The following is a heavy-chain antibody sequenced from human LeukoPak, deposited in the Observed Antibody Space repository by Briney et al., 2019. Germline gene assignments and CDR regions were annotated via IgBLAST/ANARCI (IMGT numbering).Heavy chain of an antibody. Sequence: SETLSLTCTVSGGSVSSDYWSSIRQPAEKGLEWIGSIYTSGSTNYNPSLKSRVSMSVDTSKNQFSLRLSSVTAADTAVYYCARGQKYRSGYTVTELGSGYFDYWGQGPLVTVSS. CDR2: IYTSGST. CDR1: GGSVSSDY. V-gene: IGHV4-4*07. J-gene: IGHJ4*02. CDR3: ARGQKYRSGYTVTELGSGYFDY. D-gene: IGHD5-18*01.